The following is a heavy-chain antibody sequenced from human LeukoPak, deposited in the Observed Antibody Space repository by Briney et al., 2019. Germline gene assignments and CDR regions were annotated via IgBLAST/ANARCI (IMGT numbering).Heavy chain of an antibody. J-gene: IGHJ4*02. CDR1: GLTFRNVW. D-gene: IGHD1-26*01. V-gene: IGHV3-15*01. CDR3: TTGGGGTYSSDF. CDR2: VKRNPDGGTT. Sequence: GGSLRLSCVASGLTFRNVWMSWVRQAPGKGLEWVGRVKRNPDGGTTAYSAPVKGRFTISRDETKNTQYLEMDSLKTEDTAVYFCTTGGGGTYSSDFSGQGTLVTVSS.